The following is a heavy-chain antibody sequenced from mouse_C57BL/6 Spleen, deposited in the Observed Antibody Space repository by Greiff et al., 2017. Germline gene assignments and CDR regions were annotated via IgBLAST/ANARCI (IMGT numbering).Heavy chain of an antibody. CDR2: INPNNGGT. D-gene: IGHD2-1*01. Sequence: EVQLQQSGPELVKPGASVKISCKASGYTFTDYYMNWVKQSHGKSLEWIGDINPNNGGTSYNQKFKGKATLTVDKSSSTAYMELRSLTSEDSAVYYCARRERYGNYGYFDVWGTGTTVTVSS. CDR1: GYTFTDYY. J-gene: IGHJ1*03. V-gene: IGHV1-26*01. CDR3: ARRERYGNYGYFDV.